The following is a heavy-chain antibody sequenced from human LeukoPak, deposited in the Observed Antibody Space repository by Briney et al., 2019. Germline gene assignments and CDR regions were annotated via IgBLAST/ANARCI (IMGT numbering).Heavy chain of an antibody. J-gene: IGHJ6*04. V-gene: IGHV4-31*03. Sequence: PSQTLSLTCTVSGGSIRRGGYYWRWIRQHPGKGLEWIGYIYYSGSTYYNPSLKSRVTISVDTSKNQFSLKLSSVTAADTAVYYCAGESCSSASCYGRVDYYYYGMDVWGKGTTVTVSS. CDR1: GGSIRRGGYY. CDR3: AGESCSSASCYGRVDYYYYGMDV. CDR2: IYYSGST. D-gene: IGHD2-2*01.